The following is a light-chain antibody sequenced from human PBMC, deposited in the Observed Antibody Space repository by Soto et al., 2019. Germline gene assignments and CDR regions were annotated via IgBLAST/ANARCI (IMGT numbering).Light chain of an antibody. CDR3: QQYGSSPRSLT. CDR1: QSVSGSY. V-gene: IGKV3-20*01. CDR2: SAS. Sequence: EIVLTQSPGTLSLSPEQRATLSCRTSQSVSGSYLAWYQQKPGQAPRLLIFSASSRATGIPDMFSGSVFGTDFTLTISRLEPEDFAVYYCQQYGSSPRSLTFGQGTKVEIK. J-gene: IGKJ1*01.